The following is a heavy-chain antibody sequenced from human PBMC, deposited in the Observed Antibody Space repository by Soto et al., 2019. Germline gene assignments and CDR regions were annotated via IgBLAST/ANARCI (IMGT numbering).Heavy chain of an antibody. D-gene: IGHD3-9*01. CDR2: IYPGDSDT. CDR1: GYTFATQW. J-gene: IGHJ4*02. CDR3: ARLELTGLDN. Sequence: GESLKISCKGSGYTFATQWIAWVRQMPGKGVEWMGIIYPGDSDTRCSTSFQGQVTISAHKSFSTAYLQWSSLKASDTARYFCARLELTGLDNWGQGTPVTVSS. V-gene: IGHV5-51*01.